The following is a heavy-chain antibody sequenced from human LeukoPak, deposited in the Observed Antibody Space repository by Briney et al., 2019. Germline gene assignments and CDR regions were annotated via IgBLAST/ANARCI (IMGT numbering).Heavy chain of an antibody. D-gene: IGHD3-22*01. CDR3: AKDLLGYCDSSDSSGY. CDR1: GFTFSSYG. V-gene: IGHV3-23*01. J-gene: IGHJ4*02. Sequence: GGSLRLSCAASGFTFSSYGMSWVRQAPGKGLEWVSAISGSGGSTYYADSVKGRFTISRDNSKNTLYLQMNSLRAEDTAVYYCAKDLLGYCDSSDSSGYWGQGTLVTVSS. CDR2: ISGSGGST.